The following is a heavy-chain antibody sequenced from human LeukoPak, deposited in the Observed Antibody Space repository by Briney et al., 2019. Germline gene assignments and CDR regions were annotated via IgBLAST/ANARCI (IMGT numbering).Heavy chain of an antibody. J-gene: IGHJ4*02. D-gene: IGHD3-16*01. CDR2: ISDSGGNT. CDR1: GFTFSSYA. V-gene: IGHV3-23*01. CDR3: AKELRLGTYYFDY. Sequence: PGGSLRLSCAASGFTFSSYAMSWVRQAPGKGLEWVSAISDSGGNTYYADSVKGRFTISRDNSKNTLYPQMNSLRAEDTAVYYCAKELRLGTYYFDYWGQGTLVTVSS.